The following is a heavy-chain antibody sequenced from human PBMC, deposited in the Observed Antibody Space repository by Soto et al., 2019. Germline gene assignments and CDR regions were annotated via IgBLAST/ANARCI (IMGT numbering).Heavy chain of an antibody. CDR2: IYYSGNT. Sequence: PSETLSLTCTVSGGSIRSGGYYWSWVRQNPRRGLEWIGNIYYSGNTYYNPSLKSRLTISVDTSKNQFSLNLSSVTAADTAVYYCARDRLMATAGTARHYFGLDVWGPGTPVTVYS. CDR1: GGSIRSGGYY. J-gene: IGHJ6*02. V-gene: IGHV4-31*03. CDR3: ARDRLMATAGTARHYFGLDV. D-gene: IGHD5-18*01.